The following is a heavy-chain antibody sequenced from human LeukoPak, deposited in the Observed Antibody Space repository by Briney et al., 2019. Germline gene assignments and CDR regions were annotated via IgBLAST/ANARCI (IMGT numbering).Heavy chain of an antibody. CDR3: ARPPDCGGDCYKYLQQ. D-gene: IGHD2-21*02. CDR1: ANTLINYY. V-gene: IGHV1-46*01. CDR2: INPSGDIT. J-gene: IGHJ1*01. Sequence: ASVKVSCKASANTLINYYIHWVRQAPGQGLEWMGIINPSGDITNYAQKFQGRVTLTRDTSTSTVYMELSSLTSEDTAVYYCARPPDCGGDCYKYLQQSGQGTLVIVSS.